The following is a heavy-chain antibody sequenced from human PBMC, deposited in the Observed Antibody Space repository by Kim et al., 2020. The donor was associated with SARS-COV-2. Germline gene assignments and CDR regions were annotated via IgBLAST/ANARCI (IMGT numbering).Heavy chain of an antibody. V-gene: IGHV4-39*01. CDR3: ARRIVGATTPYAFDI. Sequence: PSLKSRVTISVDTSKNQFSLKLSSVTAADTAVYHCARRIVGATTPYAFDIWGQGTMVTVPS. J-gene: IGHJ3*02. D-gene: IGHD1-26*01.